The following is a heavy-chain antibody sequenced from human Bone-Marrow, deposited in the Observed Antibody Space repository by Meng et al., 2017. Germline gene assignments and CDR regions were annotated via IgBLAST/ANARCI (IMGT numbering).Heavy chain of an antibody. D-gene: IGHD1-1*01. CDR3: NWNDFGDY. CDR2: IKSKTDGETP. Sequence: EVRVVGSGLGLVRPGGFLRLSCAAFGFTFIHAWMSWVRQAPGRGLEWVARIKSKTDGETPDYAALVKGRFTISRDDSKNTLYLQMHSLKTEDTAVYYCNWNDFGDYWGQGALVTVSS. V-gene: IGHV3-15*01. CDR1: GFTFIHAW. J-gene: IGHJ4*02.